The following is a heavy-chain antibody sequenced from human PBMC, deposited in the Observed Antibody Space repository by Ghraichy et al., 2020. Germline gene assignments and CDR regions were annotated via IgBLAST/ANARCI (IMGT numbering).Heavy chain of an antibody. CDR2: ISGSGGST. D-gene: IGHD3-10*01. CDR3: AKDYGSGSYSP. V-gene: IGHV3-23*01. CDR1: GFTFSSYA. Sequence: GESLNISCAASGFTFSSYAMSWVRQAPGKGLEWVSAISGSGGSTYYADSVKGRFTISRDNSKNTLYLQMNSLRAEDTAVYYCAKDYGSGSYSPWGQGTLVTVSS. J-gene: IGHJ5*02.